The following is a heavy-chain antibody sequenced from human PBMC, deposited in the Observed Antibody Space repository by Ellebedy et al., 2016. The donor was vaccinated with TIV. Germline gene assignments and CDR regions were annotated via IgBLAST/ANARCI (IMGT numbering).Heavy chain of an antibody. Sequence: SETLSLTXTVSGAYISSGTSYWSWMRQRTGRGLEWIGFIHYSGTLHYNPSLQSRATILADTSQNQFSLRLSFVTAADTAVYYCARGPDYSKTGYWGQGTLVTVSS. CDR1: GAYISSGTSY. CDR2: IHYSGTL. J-gene: IGHJ4*02. V-gene: IGHV4-30-4*01. D-gene: IGHD4-11*01. CDR3: ARGPDYSKTGY.